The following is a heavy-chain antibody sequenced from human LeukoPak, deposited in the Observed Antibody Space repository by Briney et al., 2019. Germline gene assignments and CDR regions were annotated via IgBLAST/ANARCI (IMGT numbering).Heavy chain of an antibody. V-gene: IGHV4-39*02. CDR3: AREMGVVTAHGIDV. CDR2: IYYSGST. CDR1: GGSISSISSNNYH. J-gene: IGHJ6*02. D-gene: IGHD4-23*01. Sequence: SQTLSLTCAVSGGSISSISSNNYHWGWIRQPPGKGLEWIGSIYYSGSTYYNPSLKSRVTISVDTSKNQFSLKLSSVTAADTALYYCAREMGVVTAHGIDVWGQGTTVTVSS.